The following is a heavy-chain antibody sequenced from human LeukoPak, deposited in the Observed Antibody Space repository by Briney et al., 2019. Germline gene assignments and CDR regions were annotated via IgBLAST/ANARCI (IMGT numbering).Heavy chain of an antibody. CDR2: IIPIFGTA. J-gene: IGHJ4*02. V-gene: IGHV1-69*01. CDR3: ARDSGGGSPPDY. D-gene: IGHD3-10*01. Sequence: SVKVSCKASGGTFSSYAISWVRQAPGQGLEWMGGIIPIFGTANYAQKFQGRVTITADESTSTAYMELSSLRSEDTAVYYCARDSGGGSPPDYWGQGTLVTVSS. CDR1: GGTFSSYA.